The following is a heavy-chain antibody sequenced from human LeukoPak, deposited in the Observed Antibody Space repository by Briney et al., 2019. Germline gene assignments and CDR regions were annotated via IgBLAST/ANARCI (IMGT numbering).Heavy chain of an antibody. J-gene: IGHJ4*02. CDR1: GFPFSTYN. CDR2: ITSSSTYT. Sequence: PGGSLRLSCAASGFPFSTYNMNWVRQAPGRALEWVASITSSSTYTFYADSVKGRYTISRDNSKNSLYLQMNSLRAEDTAVYYCARDTRDGYPVDYWGQGTLVTVSS. CDR3: ARDTRDGYPVDY. V-gene: IGHV3-21*01. D-gene: IGHD5-24*01.